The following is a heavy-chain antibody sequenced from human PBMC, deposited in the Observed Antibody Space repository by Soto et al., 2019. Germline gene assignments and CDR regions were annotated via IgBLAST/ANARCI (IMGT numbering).Heavy chain of an antibody. CDR3: ASTIVGANSDAFDI. CDR1: GGTFISYA. J-gene: IGHJ3*02. V-gene: IGHV1-69*06. Sequence: AVKVSCKASGGTFISYAISWVRQAPVQGLEWMGGIIPIFGTANYAQKFQGRVTITADKSTSTAYMELSSLRSEDTAVYYCASTIVGANSDAFDIWGQGTMVTVSS. D-gene: IGHD1-26*01. CDR2: IIPIFGTA.